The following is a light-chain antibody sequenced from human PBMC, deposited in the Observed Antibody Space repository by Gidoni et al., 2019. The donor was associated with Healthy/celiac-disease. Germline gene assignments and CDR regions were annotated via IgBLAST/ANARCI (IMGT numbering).Light chain of an antibody. CDR3: QQRSNRPPS. Sequence: EIVLSQSPATLSFSPGERATLPCRASQSVSSYLAWYQQKPGQAPRLLIYDASNRATGIPARFSGSGSGTDFTLTISSLEPEDFAVYYCQQRSNRPPSFGQGTRLEIK. J-gene: IGKJ5*01. CDR2: DAS. CDR1: QSVSSY. V-gene: IGKV3-11*01.